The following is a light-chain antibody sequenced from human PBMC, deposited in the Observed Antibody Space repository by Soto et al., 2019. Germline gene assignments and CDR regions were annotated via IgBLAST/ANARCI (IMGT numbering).Light chain of an antibody. J-gene: IGLJ3*02. V-gene: IGLV2-8*01. CDR3: SSYAASNNSYFV. Sequence: QSALTQPPSASGCPGQSVTISCTGTSSDAGGYNYVSWYQQYPGRAPKLMIYEVTKRPSGVPDRFSGSKSVNTASLTVSGLRAEDEADYSSSSYAASNNSYFVFGGGTKLTVL. CDR2: EVT. CDR1: SSDAGGYNY.